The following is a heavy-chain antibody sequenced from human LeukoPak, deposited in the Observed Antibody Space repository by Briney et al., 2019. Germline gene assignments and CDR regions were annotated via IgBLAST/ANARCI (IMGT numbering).Heavy chain of an antibody. Sequence: SGTLSLTCTVSGVSISTNNYGLGWIRQPPGKDREWMGNIFYSESTYYSPPLKRRVTISLDTSRNQFSLKLNSVTAADTAVYYCAKSNGCGLVDIWGQGTVVTVSS. V-gene: IGHV4-39*07. J-gene: IGHJ3*02. CDR1: GVSISTNNYG. CDR3: AKSNGCGLVDI. D-gene: IGHD2-21*01. CDR2: IFYSEST.